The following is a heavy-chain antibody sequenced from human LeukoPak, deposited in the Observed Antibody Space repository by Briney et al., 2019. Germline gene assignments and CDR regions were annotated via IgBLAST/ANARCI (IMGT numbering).Heavy chain of an antibody. D-gene: IGHD3-10*01. V-gene: IGHV3-23*01. CDR2: ISGSGGST. Sequence: PGGSLRLSCAASGFTFSSYAMSWVRQAPGKGLEWVSAISGSGGSTYYADSVKGRLTISRDNSKNTLYLQMNSLRAEDTAVYYCAKARLLRSYFDYWGQGTLVTVSS. J-gene: IGHJ4*02. CDR1: GFTFSSYA. CDR3: AKARLLRSYFDY.